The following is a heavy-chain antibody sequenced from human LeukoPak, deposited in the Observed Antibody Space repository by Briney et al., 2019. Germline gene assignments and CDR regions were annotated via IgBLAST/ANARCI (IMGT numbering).Heavy chain of an antibody. Sequence: GGSLRLSCAASGFTFSSYAMSWVRQAPGKGLEWVSAISGSGGSTYYADSVKGRFAISRDNSKNTLYLQMNSLRAEDTAVYYCAKDDSLVEQQHDYWGQGTLVTVSS. CDR1: GFTFSSYA. V-gene: IGHV3-23*01. CDR2: ISGSGGST. D-gene: IGHD6-13*01. CDR3: AKDDSLVEQQHDY. J-gene: IGHJ4*02.